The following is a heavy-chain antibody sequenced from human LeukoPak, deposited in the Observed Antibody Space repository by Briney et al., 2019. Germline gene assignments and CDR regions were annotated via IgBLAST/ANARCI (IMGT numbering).Heavy chain of an antibody. J-gene: IGHJ4*02. CDR2: ISYDGSNK. D-gene: IGHD5-12*01. CDR1: GFTFSSYG. V-gene: IGHV3-30*18. Sequence: GRSLRPSCAASGFTFSSYGMHWVRQAPGKGLEWVAVISYDGSNKYYADSVKGRFTISRDNSKNTLYLQMNSLRAEDTAVYYCAKDRLRLGAFDYWGQGTLVTVSS. CDR3: AKDRLRLGAFDY.